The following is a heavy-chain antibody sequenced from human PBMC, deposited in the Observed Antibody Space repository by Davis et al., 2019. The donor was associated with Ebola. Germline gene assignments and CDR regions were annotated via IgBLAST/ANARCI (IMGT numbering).Heavy chain of an antibody. D-gene: IGHD2-2*01. Sequence: MPSETLSLTCTVSGGSISSYYWGWIRQPPGKGLEWIGSIYYSGSTYYNPSLKSRVTISVDTSKNQFSLKLNSVTAAGTAVYYCARGNYQAFWGQGTLVTVSS. CDR1: GGSISSYY. CDR3: ARGNYQAF. CDR2: IYYSGST. V-gene: IGHV4-39*01. J-gene: IGHJ4*02.